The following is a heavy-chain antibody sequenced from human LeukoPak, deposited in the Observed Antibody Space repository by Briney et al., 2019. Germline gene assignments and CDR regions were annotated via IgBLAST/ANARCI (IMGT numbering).Heavy chain of an antibody. V-gene: IGHV4-34*01. J-gene: IGHJ4*02. D-gene: IGHD1-1*01. CDR1: GGSFSGYY. CDR2: INHSGST. CDR3: ARGEVEMDPYYFDY. Sequence: PSETLSLTCAVYGGSFSGYYWSWIPQPPGKGLEWIGEINHSGSTNYNPSLKSRVTISVDTSKNQFSLKLSSVTAADSAVYYWARGEVEMDPYYFDYWGQGTLVTVSS.